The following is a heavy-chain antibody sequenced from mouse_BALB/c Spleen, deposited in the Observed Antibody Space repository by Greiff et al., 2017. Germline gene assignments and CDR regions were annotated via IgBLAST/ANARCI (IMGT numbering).Heavy chain of an antibody. Sequence: QVQLKQSGAELAKPGASVKLSCTASGYTFTSYWMHWVKQRPGQGLEWIGYINPSTGYTEYNQKFKDKATLTADKSSSTAYMQLSSLTSEDSAVYYCARKDRYDPYLDYWGQGTTLTVSS. CDR2: INPSTGYT. V-gene: IGHV1-7*01. CDR1: GYTFTSYW. J-gene: IGHJ2*01. D-gene: IGHD2-14*01. CDR3: ARKDRYDPYLDY.